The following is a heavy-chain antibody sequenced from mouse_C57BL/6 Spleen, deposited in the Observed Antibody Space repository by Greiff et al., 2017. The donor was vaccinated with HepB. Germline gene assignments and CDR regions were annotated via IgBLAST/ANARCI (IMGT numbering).Heavy chain of an antibody. Sequence: EVQGVESGGGLVKLGGSLKLSCAAPGFTFSSYAMSWVRQTPEKRLEWVATISDGGSYTYYPDNVKGRFTISRDNAKNNLYLQMSHLKSEDTAMYYCARKSVVATGYFDYWGQGTTLTVSS. CDR3: ARKSVVATGYFDY. CDR1: GFTFSSYA. V-gene: IGHV5-4*01. CDR2: ISDGGSYT. D-gene: IGHD1-1*01. J-gene: IGHJ2*01.